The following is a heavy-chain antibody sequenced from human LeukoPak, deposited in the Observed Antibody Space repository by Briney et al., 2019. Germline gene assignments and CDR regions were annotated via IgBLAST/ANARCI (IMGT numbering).Heavy chain of an antibody. Sequence: SETLSLTCTVSGGSITTYYWSWIRQPPGKRMEWMGYIYYTGTTNYNPSFKSRVTISVDTSKNQFSLRVNSVTDADTAVYYCARLHYSKDGISRPSMDVWGRGTTVIVSS. CDR3: ARLHYSKDGISRPSMDV. J-gene: IGHJ6*03. CDR1: GGSITTYY. CDR2: IYYTGTT. V-gene: IGHV4-59*08. D-gene: IGHD4-11*01.